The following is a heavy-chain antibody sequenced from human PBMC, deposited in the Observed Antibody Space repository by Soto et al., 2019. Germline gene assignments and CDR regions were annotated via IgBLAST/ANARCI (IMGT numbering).Heavy chain of an antibody. D-gene: IGHD3-22*01. Sequence: EVQLVESGGGIVQPGGSLRLSCAASGFTFSSYWMHWVRQAPGKGLVWVSRINSDGSRTSYADSAKGRCTISRDNAKNTVYLQMNSLRAEDTAVYYCARGDGDYYDGNGYLGRHWGQGTLVTVSS. V-gene: IGHV3-74*01. CDR3: ARGDGDYYDGNGYLGRH. CDR1: GFTFSSYW. CDR2: INSDGSRT. J-gene: IGHJ4*02.